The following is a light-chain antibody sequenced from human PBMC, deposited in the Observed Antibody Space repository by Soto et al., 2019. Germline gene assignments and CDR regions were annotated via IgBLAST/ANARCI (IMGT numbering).Light chain of an antibody. CDR1: QTVRNNY. CDR3: QQYNNWPRT. CDR2: DAS. Sequence: EFVLTQSPGTLSLSPGERATLSCRASQTVRNNYLAWYQQKPGQAPRLLIYDASNRATGIPDRFSGSGSGTDFTLTISRLEPEDFAVYYCQQYNNWPRTFGQGTKVDIK. V-gene: IGKV3-20*01. J-gene: IGKJ1*01.